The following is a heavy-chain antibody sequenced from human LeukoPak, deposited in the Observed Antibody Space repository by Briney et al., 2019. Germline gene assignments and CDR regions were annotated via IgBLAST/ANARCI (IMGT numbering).Heavy chain of an antibody. D-gene: IGHD6-13*01. CDR1: GFTLSSHW. CDR2: IKYDGSEI. V-gene: IGHV3-7*01. CDR3: ARDIAAAGLFFDY. J-gene: IGHJ4*02. Sequence: QPGGSLRLSCAASGFTLSSHWMSWVRQAPGKGLEWVANIKYDGSEIYYVDSVKGRFTISRDIAKNSLNLQMNGLRAEDTAVYYCARDIAAAGLFFDYWGQGTLVTVSS.